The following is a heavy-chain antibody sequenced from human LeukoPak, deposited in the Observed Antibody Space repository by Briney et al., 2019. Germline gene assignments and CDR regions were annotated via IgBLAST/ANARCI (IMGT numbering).Heavy chain of an antibody. CDR2: ISWNSGSI. CDR1: GFTFDDYA. CDR3: AKDALSGWYEDDAFDI. V-gene: IGHV3-9*01. D-gene: IGHD6-19*01. Sequence: PGGSLRLSCAASGFTFDDYAMHRVRQAPGKGLEWVSGISWNSGSIGYADSVKGRFTISRDNAKNSLYLQMNSLRAEDTALYYCAKDALSGWYEDDAFDIWGQGTMVTVSS. J-gene: IGHJ3*02.